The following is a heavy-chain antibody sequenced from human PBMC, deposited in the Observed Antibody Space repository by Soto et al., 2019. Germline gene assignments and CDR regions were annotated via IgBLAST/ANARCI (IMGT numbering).Heavy chain of an antibody. CDR2: IYYSGST. J-gene: IGHJ6*02. V-gene: IGHV4-39*01. CDR1: GGSISSSSYY. D-gene: IGHD1-26*01. Sequence: PSETLSLTCTVSGGSISSSSYYWGWIRQPPGKGLEWIGSIYYSGSTYYNPSLKSRVTISVDTSKNQFSLKLSSVTAADTAVYYCARLKAVGASPPGYYYYGMDVWGQGTTVT. CDR3: ARLKAVGASPPGYYYYGMDV.